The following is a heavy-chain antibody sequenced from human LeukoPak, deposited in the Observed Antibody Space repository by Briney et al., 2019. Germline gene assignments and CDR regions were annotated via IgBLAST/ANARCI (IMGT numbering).Heavy chain of an antibody. CDR1: GFSVSSNY. CDR3: AGGGKSESILDY. D-gene: IGHD3-16*01. V-gene: IGHV3-66*01. J-gene: IGHJ4*02. CDR2: IYSGGGT. Sequence: GGSLRLSCAASGFSVSSNYMSWVRQAPGKGLEWVSGIYSGGGTYYTDSVKGRFTISRDTSKNTLYLQMNSLRAEDTAVYYWAGGGKSESILDYWGQGTLVTVSS.